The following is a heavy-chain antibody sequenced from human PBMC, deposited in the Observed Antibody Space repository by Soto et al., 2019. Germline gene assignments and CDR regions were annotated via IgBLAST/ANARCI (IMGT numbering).Heavy chain of an antibody. J-gene: IGHJ6*02. CDR1: GFTFSNYA. CDR3: ARYSNYSYYHGMDV. V-gene: IGHV3-23*01. CDR2: ISGSGSGT. Sequence: GWSLRLSCAASGFTFSNYAMSWVRQAPGKGLEWVSAISGSGSGTYYAVSVKGRFTISRDNSKNTLYLQMNSLRAEDTAVYYCARYSNYSYYHGMDVWGQGTTVTV. D-gene: IGHD4-4*01.